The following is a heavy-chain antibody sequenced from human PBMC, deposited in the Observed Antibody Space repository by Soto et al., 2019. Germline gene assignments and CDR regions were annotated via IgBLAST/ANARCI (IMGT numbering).Heavy chain of an antibody. CDR3: ARSCCREQNWFDP. CDR2: ISSDGSRT. D-gene: IGHD2-15*01. CDR1: GVTISGYW. Sequence: GGSLRLSCAASGVTISGYWMHWVRQAPGKGLVWVSRISSDGSRTDYADSVKGRFTISRDNAMNTVHLQMNSLRVEDTAVYYCARSCCREQNWFDPWGQGTLVTVSS. V-gene: IGHV3-74*01. J-gene: IGHJ5*02.